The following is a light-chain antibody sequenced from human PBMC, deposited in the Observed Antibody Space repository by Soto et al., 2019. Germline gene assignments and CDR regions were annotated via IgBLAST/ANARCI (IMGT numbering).Light chain of an antibody. CDR1: QSVSSTF. Sequence: DIVLTQSPGTLSLSPGERATLSCRASQSVSSTFFAWYQQKPGQAPRLLMFGASNRATGTPDRFSGSGSGTDFTLTISRLEPEDFAMYYCQQYGTSPRGTFGQGTKVDIK. CDR2: GAS. CDR3: QQYGTSPRGT. V-gene: IGKV3-20*01. J-gene: IGKJ1*01.